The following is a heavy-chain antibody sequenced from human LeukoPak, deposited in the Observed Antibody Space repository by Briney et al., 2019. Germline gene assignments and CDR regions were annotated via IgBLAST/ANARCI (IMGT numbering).Heavy chain of an antibody. J-gene: IGHJ4*02. CDR3: TRTYSSSSIDY. D-gene: IGHD6-6*01. CDR2: IFYTGNT. CDR1: GGSISTHY. Sequence: PSETLSLTCTVSGGSISTHYWSWIRQPPGKGLEWLGYIFYTGNTNYNPSLKSRVTMSIDTSKNQFSLKLSSVTAADTAVYYCTRTYSSSSIDYWGQGALVTVSS. V-gene: IGHV4-59*11.